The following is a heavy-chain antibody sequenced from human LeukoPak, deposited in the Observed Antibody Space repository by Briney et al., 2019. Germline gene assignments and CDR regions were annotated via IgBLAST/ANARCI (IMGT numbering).Heavy chain of an antibody. CDR2: FDPEDGET. CDR3: AREAIAAAGYLDY. CDR1: GYTLTELS. Sequence: ASVKVSCKVSGYTLTELSMHWVRQAPGKGLEWMGGFDPEDGETIYAQKLQGRVTMTIDTSTSTAYMELRSLRSDDTAVYYCAREAIAAAGYLDYWGQGTLVTVSS. J-gene: IGHJ4*02. D-gene: IGHD6-13*01. V-gene: IGHV1-24*01.